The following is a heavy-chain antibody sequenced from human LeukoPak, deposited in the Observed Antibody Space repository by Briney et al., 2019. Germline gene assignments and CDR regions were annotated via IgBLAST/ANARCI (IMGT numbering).Heavy chain of an antibody. CDR1: GGSISSYY. Sequence: SETLSLTCTVSGGSISSYYWSWIQQPPGKGLEWIGYINYSGSTNYNPSLKSRVTISVDTSKNQFSLKVSSVTAADTAVYYCARGDDSSGYDAFDIWGQGTMVTVSS. D-gene: IGHD3-22*01. J-gene: IGHJ3*02. CDR2: INYSGST. CDR3: ARGDDSSGYDAFDI. V-gene: IGHV4-59*01.